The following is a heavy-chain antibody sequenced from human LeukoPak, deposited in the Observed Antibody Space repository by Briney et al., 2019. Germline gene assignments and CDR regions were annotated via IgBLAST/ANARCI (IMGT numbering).Heavy chain of an antibody. D-gene: IGHD1-14*01. CDR2: MYYSGTT. CDR3: ARHDNYPGFGRGFDP. V-gene: IGHV4-59*08. CDR1: GDSMSGYY. Sequence: SETLSLTCSVSGDSMSGYYWSWIRQPPGKGLEWIGYMYYSGTTSYNPSLKSRVTVSTDTSKNHISLKLYSVTAADTGVYYCARHDNYPGFGRGFDPWGQGFLVTVTS. J-gene: IGHJ5*02.